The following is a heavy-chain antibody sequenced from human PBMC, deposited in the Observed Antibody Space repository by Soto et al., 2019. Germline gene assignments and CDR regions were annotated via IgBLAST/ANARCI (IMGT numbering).Heavy chain of an antibody. D-gene: IGHD3-16*02. J-gene: IGHJ5*02. CDR3: GRDHTFYQARVRPLPYSWFDP. Sequence: GGSLTLSCAASGFTFSSYSMNWVRQAPGKGLEWVSYISSSSSTIYYADSVKGRFTISRDNAKNSLYLQMNSLRDEDTAAYYSGRDHTFYQARVRPLPYSWFDPWGQGTRVTVSS. CDR2: ISSSSSTI. V-gene: IGHV3-48*02. CDR1: GFTFSSYS.